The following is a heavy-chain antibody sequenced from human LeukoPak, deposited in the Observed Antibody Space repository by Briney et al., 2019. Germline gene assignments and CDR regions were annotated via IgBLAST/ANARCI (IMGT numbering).Heavy chain of an antibody. V-gene: IGHV1-69*13. Sequence: ASVKVSCKASGGSFSSYAISWVRQAPGQGLEWMGGIIPIFGTANYAQKFQGRVTITADESTSTAYMELSSLRSEDTAVYYCARTHSSGRSTYYYYYYMDVWGKGTTVTISS. CDR3: ARTHSSGRSTYYYYYYMDV. CDR2: IIPIFGTA. D-gene: IGHD3-10*01. J-gene: IGHJ6*03. CDR1: GGSFSSYA.